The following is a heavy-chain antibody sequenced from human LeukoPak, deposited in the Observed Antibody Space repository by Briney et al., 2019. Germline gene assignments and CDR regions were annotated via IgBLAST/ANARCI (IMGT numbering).Heavy chain of an antibody. CDR1: GGTFSSYA. D-gene: IGHD5-18*01. Sequence: SVKVSXKASGGTFSSYAISWVRQAPGQGLEWMGGIIPIFGTANYAQKFQGRVTITTDESTSTAYMELSSLRSEDTAVYYCARGYSYGSKYLDYWGQGTLVTVSS. J-gene: IGHJ4*02. CDR3: ARGYSYGSKYLDY. CDR2: IIPIFGTA. V-gene: IGHV1-69*05.